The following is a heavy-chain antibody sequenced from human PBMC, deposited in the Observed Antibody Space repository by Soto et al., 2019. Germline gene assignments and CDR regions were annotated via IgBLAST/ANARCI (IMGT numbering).Heavy chain of an antibody. D-gene: IGHD6-6*01. CDR2: ISGSGGST. Sequence: EVQLLESGGGLVQPGGSLRLSCAASGFTFSSYAMSWVRQAPGKGLEWVSAISGSGGSTYYADSVKGLFTISRDNSKNTLYLLMNSLRAEDTAVYYCAKDLSWGPIAARRGANDYWGQGTLVTVSS. V-gene: IGHV3-23*01. CDR1: GFTFSSYA. CDR3: AKDLSWGPIAARRGANDY. J-gene: IGHJ4*02.